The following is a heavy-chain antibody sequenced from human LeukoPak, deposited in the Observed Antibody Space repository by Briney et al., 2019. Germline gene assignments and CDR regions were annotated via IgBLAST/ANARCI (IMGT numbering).Heavy chain of an antibody. Sequence: GGSLRLSCAASGFTFSSYAMSWVRQAPGKGLEWVSAISGSGGSTYYADSVKGRFTISRDNSKNTLYLQMNSLRAEGTAVYYCAKDGYSSSWYGYWGQGTLVTVSS. D-gene: IGHD6-13*01. CDR3: AKDGYSSSWYGY. V-gene: IGHV3-23*01. CDR2: ISGSGGST. CDR1: GFTFSSYA. J-gene: IGHJ4*02.